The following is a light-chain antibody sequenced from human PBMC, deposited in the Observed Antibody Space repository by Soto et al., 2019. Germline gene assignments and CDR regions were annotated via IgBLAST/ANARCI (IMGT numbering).Light chain of an antibody. V-gene: IGLV2-14*03. J-gene: IGLJ1*01. CDR1: SSDVGAYIF. CDR3: VSFTTSRSYV. CDR2: DII. Sequence: QSVLTQPASVSRSPGQPITISCTGTSSDVGAYIFVSWYQQHPGKAPKLMIYDIINRPSGVSNRFSGSKSGNTASLTISGLQAEDEADYYCVSFTTSRSYVFGTGTKVTVL.